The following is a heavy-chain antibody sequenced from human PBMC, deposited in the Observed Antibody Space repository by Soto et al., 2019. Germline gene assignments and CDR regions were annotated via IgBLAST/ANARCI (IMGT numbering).Heavy chain of an antibody. V-gene: IGHV3-15*07. CDR3: TTDVIGYCISTSCYQGVDYYYGMDV. J-gene: IGHJ6*02. Sequence: PGGSLRLSCEASGFTFSNAWMNWVRQAPGKGLEWVGRIKSKTDGGTTDYAAPVKGRFTISRDDSKNTLYLQMNSLKTEDTAVYYCTTDVIGYCISTSCYQGVDYYYGMDVWGQGTTVTVSS. CDR2: IKSKTDGGTT. D-gene: IGHD2-2*01. CDR1: GFTFSNAW.